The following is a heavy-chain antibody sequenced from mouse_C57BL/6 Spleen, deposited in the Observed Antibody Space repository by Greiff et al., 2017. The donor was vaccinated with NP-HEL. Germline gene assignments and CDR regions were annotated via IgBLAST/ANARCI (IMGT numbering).Heavy chain of an antibody. CDR3: ARKRDYDYDGLFDY. D-gene: IGHD2-4*01. J-gene: IGHJ2*01. Sequence: QVTLKESGPGILQSSQTLSLTCSFSGFSLSTSGMGVSWIRQPSGKGLEWLAHIYWDDDKRYNPSLKSRLTIAKDTSRNQVFLKITSVDTADTATYYGARKRDYDYDGLFDYWGQGTTLTVSS. CDR1: GFSLSTSGMG. CDR2: IYWDDDK. V-gene: IGHV8-12*01.